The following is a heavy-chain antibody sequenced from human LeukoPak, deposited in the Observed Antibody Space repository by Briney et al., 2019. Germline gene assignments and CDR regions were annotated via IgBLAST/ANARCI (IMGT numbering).Heavy chain of an antibody. CDR3: ARVVSNWNSHFDY. V-gene: IGHV1-69*05. J-gene: IGHJ4*02. Sequence: ASVKVSCKASGGTFSSYAISWVRQAPGQGLEWMGGIIPIFGTANYAQKFQGRVTITTDESTSTAYMELSSLRSEDTAVYYCARVVSNWNSHFDYWGQGTLVTVSS. CDR2: IIPIFGTA. CDR1: GGTFSSYA. D-gene: IGHD1-7*01.